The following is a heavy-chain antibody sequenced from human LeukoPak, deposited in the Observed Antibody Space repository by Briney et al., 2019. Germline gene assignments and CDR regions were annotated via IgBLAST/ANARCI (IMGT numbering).Heavy chain of an antibody. CDR1: GFTFSNDW. CDR2: INTDGSTT. D-gene: IGHD1-26*01. V-gene: IGHV3-74*01. CDR3: ARGRGGSYHY. J-gene: IGHJ4*02. Sequence: GGSLRLSCAASGFTFSNDWMHWVRQAPGKGLVWVSRINTDGSTTTYADSVKGRFTISRDNASNTLYLQMNSLRVEDTAVYYCARGRGGSYHYWGQGTLVTVSS.